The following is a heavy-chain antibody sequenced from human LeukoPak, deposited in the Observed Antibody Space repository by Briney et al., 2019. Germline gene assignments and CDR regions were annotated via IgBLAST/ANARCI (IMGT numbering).Heavy chain of an antibody. CDR1: GGTFSSYA. CDR2: IIPIFGTA. D-gene: IGHD3-22*01. CDR3: ARDLRYYDSSGYLFC. V-gene: IGHV1-69*05. Sequence: VASVKVSCKASGGTFSSYAISWVRQAPGQGLEWMGGIIPIFGTANYAQKFQGRVTMTRDTSTSTVYMELSSLRSEDTAVYYCARDLRYYDSSGYLFCWGQGTLVTVSS. J-gene: IGHJ4*02.